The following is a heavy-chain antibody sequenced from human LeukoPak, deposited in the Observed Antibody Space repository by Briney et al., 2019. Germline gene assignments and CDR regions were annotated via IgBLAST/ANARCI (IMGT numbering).Heavy chain of an antibody. Sequence: SETLSLTCTVSGGSISSGDYYWSWIRQPPGKGLEWIGYIYYSGSTYYNPSLKSRVTISVDTSKNQFSLKLSSVTAADTAVYYCARDLGVAVADYYFDYWGQGTLVTASS. J-gene: IGHJ4*02. D-gene: IGHD6-19*01. CDR3: ARDLGVAVADYYFDY. CDR1: GGSISSGDYY. V-gene: IGHV4-30-4*08. CDR2: IYYSGST.